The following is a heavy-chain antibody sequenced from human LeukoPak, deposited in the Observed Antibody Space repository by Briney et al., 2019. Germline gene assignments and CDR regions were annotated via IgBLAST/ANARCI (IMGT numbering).Heavy chain of an antibody. CDR3: ARDLDY. J-gene: IGHJ4*02. CDR2: IKKDGSDK. CDR1: GFTFTSYA. Sequence: GRSLRLSCAASGFTFTSYAMHWVRQAPGKGLEWVANIKKDGSDKNYVDSVKGRFTISRDNAKNSLYLQMNSLRAEDTAVYYCARDLDYWGQGTLVTVSS. V-gene: IGHV3-7*03.